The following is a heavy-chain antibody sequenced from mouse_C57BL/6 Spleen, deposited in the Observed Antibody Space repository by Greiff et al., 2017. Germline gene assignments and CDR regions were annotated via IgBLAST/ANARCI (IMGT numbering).Heavy chain of an antibody. Sequence: EVQLVESGGDLVKPGGSLKLSCAASGFTFSSYGMSWVRQTPDKRLEWVATISSGGSYTYYPDSLKGQFTISRDNAKNTQYLQMSSLKSEDTAMYYCTRHGGYPFAYWGQGTLVTVSA. CDR2: ISSGGSYT. D-gene: IGHD1-1*02. CDR3: TRHGGYPFAY. J-gene: IGHJ3*01. V-gene: IGHV5-6*01. CDR1: GFTFSSYG.